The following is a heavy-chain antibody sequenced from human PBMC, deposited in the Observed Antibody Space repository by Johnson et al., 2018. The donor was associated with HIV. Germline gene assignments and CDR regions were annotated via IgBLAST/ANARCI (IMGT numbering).Heavy chain of an antibody. CDR2: IYSGGDT. Sequence: MLLVESWGGVVQPGGSLRLSCVASGFTFSIYWMTWVRQAPGKGLEWVSVIYSGGDTYYPGSVKGRFTISRENAKNSLYLQMNSLRAGDTAVYYCAREAQTHAFDIWGQGTMVTVSS. CDR1: GFTFSIYW. D-gene: IGHD4-23*01. V-gene: IGHV3-13*01. J-gene: IGHJ3*02. CDR3: AREAQTHAFDI.